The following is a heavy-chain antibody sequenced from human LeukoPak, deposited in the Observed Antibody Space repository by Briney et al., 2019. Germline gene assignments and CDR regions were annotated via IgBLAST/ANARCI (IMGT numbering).Heavy chain of an antibody. CDR2: INHSGST. CDR1: GGSFSGYY. D-gene: IGHD3-16*02. J-gene: IGHJ4*02. V-gene: IGHV4-34*01. CDR3: ARATYYDYVWGSYRYTYYFDY. Sequence: SETLSLTCAVYGGSFSGYYWSWIRQPPGKGLEWIGEINHSGSTNYNPSLKSRATISVDTSKNQFSLKLSSVTAADTAVYYCARATYYDYVWGSYRYTYYFDYWGQGTLVTVSS.